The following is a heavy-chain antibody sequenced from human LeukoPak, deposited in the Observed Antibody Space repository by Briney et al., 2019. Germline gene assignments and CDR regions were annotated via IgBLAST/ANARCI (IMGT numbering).Heavy chain of an antibody. CDR2: IIPIFGTA. J-gene: IGHJ6*02. CDR3: ARDVLTGPDYYYYGMDV. CDR1: GGTFSSYA. Sequence: SVKVSCKASGGTFSSYAISWVRQAPGQGLEWMGGIIPIFGTANYAQKFQGRVTITADESTSTAYMELSSLRCEDTAVYYCARDVLTGPDYYYYGMDVWGQGTTVTVSS. D-gene: IGHD3-10*01. V-gene: IGHV1-69*13.